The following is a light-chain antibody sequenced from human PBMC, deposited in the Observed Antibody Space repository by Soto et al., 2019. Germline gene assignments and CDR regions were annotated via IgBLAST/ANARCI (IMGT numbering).Light chain of an antibody. V-gene: IGKV1-12*01. CDR1: QGISNW. J-gene: IGKJ3*01. CDR2: ATS. Sequence: DIQMTQSPSFVSASVGDRVTITCRASQGISNWLAWYQQKPGKAPKLLIYATSNLQGGVPSRFSGSGSGTYFTLTIGSLPPEDSATYYCQQSSSFPLTFGPGTKVDIK. CDR3: QQSSSFPLT.